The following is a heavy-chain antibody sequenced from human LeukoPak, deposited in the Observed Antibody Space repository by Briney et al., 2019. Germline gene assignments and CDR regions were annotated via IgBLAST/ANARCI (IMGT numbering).Heavy chain of an antibody. CDR3: EKAYEYGWFDP. D-gene: IGHD3-16*01. J-gene: IGHJ5*02. CDR2: INPKNGGT. CDR1: GYTFTDYF. V-gene: IGHV1-2*02. Sequence: GASVKVSCKASGYTFTDYFLRWVRQAPGQALEWMRWINPKNGGTNYAQKYQGMVTMTSDTSISTGNKELRKLSYDDTAVYYCEKAYEYGWFDPGGEGTLVTVSS.